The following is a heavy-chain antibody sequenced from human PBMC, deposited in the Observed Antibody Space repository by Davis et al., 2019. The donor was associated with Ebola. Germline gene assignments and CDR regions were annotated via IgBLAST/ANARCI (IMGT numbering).Heavy chain of an antibody. CDR3: ARPRGSGSLIYGMDV. J-gene: IGHJ6*02. D-gene: IGHD3-10*01. CDR2: IGTAGDT. Sequence: GESLKISCAACGFTFSSYDMHWVRQATGKGLEWVSAIGTAGDTYYPGSVKGQFTISRENAKNSLYLQMNSLRAGDTAVYYCARPRGSGSLIYGMDVWGQGTTVTVSS. V-gene: IGHV3-13*03. CDR1: GFTFSSYD.